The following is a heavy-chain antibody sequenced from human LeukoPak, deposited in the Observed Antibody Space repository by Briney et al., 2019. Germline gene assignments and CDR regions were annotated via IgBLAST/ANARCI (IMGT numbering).Heavy chain of an antibody. CDR1: GFTFSSYS. CDR2: ISSSSNYI. CDR3: ARDWRAYYDFWSGYPASDY. J-gene: IGHJ4*02. Sequence: GGSLRLSCAASGFTFSSYSRNWVRQAPGKGLEWVSSISSSSNYIYYADSVKGRFTISRDNAKNSLYLQMNSLRAEDTAVYYCARDWRAYYDFWSGYPASDYWGQGTLVTVSS. V-gene: IGHV3-21*01. D-gene: IGHD3-3*01.